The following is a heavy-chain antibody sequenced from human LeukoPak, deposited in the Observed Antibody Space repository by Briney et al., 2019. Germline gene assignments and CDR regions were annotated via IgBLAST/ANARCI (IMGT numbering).Heavy chain of an antibody. CDR1: GFTFSDFG. CDR2: IDGSSRNI. J-gene: IGHJ4*01. CDR3: ARRLAY. V-gene: IGHV3-48*04. Sequence: GGSLRLSCEGSGFTFSDFGMNWVRQAPGKGLEWVSYIDGSSRNIRYADSVKGRFTIFRGNAKSSVFLQMNNLTVDDTAVYYCARRLAYWGHGTLVVVSS.